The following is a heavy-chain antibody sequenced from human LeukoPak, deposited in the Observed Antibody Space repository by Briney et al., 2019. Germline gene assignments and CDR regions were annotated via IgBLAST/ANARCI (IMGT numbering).Heavy chain of an antibody. J-gene: IGHJ4*02. CDR2: ITSNGVGT. V-gene: IGHV3-64D*09. CDR1: GFTFSANG. Sequence: GGSLRLSCSASGFTFSANGMQWVRQAPGKGLEYVSAITSNGVGTSYADSVRGRFTISRDNSKNTLYLQMNSLRGDDTAVYYCVKAQGYLDYWGQGTLVTVSS. CDR3: VKAQGYLDY.